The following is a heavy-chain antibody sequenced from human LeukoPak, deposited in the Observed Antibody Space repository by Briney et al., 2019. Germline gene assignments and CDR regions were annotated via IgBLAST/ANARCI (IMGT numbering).Heavy chain of an antibody. CDR1: GGSISSYY. V-gene: IGHV4-59*01. Sequence: PSETLSLTCTVSGGSISSYYWSWIRQPPGKGLEWIGYIYYSGSTNYNPSLKSRVTISVDTSKNQFSLKLSSVTAADTAVYYCARSEENCGGTDAFDIWGQGTMVTVSS. CDR3: ARSEENCGGTDAFDI. J-gene: IGHJ3*02. CDR2: IYYSGST. D-gene: IGHD4-23*01.